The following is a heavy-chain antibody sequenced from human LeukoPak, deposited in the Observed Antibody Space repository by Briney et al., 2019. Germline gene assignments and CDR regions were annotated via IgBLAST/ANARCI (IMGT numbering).Heavy chain of an antibody. CDR2: INHSGST. J-gene: IGHJ4*02. CDR3: AKGKYSGSYFNY. Sequence: SETLSLTCAVYGGSFSGYYWSWIRQPPGKGLEWIGEINHSGSTNYNPSLKSRVTISVDTSKKQFFLKLSSMTAADTAVYYCAKGKYSGSYFNYWGQGTLVAVSS. CDR1: GGSFSGYY. V-gene: IGHV4-34*01. D-gene: IGHD3-10*01.